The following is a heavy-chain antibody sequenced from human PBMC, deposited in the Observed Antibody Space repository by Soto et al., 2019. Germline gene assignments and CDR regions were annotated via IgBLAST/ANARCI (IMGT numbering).Heavy chain of an antibody. CDR1: GFTFSSYS. J-gene: IGHJ3*02. CDR3: ARVYNDAFDI. CDR2: ISSSSSTI. V-gene: IGHV3-48*01. Sequence: EVQLVESGGGLVQPGGSLRLSCAASGFTFSSYSMNWVRQAPGKGLEWVSYISSSSSTIYYADSVKGRFTTSRDNAKNSLYLQMNSLRAEDTAVYYCARVYNDAFDIWGQGTMVTVSS. D-gene: IGHD1-1*01.